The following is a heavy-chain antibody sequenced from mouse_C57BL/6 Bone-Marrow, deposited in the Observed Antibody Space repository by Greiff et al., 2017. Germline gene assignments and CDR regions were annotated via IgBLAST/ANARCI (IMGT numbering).Heavy chain of an antibody. Sequence: VHVKQSGTVLARPGASVKMSCKTSGYTFTSYWMHWVKQRPGQGLEWIGAIYPGNSDTSYNQKFKGKDKLTAVTSASTAYMELSSLTNEDSAVYYCTRYYFYAMDYWGQGTSVTVSS. CDR1: GYTFTSYW. CDR3: TRYYFYAMDY. CDR2: IYPGNSDT. V-gene: IGHV1-5*01. D-gene: IGHD1-1*01. J-gene: IGHJ4*01.